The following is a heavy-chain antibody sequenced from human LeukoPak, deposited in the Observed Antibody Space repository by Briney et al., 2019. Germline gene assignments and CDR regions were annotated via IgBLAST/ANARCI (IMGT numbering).Heavy chain of an antibody. CDR3: ARMLGDSSSRYFIYYYYMDV. CDR1: GFTFSSYS. V-gene: IGHV3-48*04. CDR2: ISSSSSTI. J-gene: IGHJ6*03. D-gene: IGHD6-13*01. Sequence: GGSLRLSCAASGFTFSSYSMNWVRQAPGKGLEWVSYISSSSSTIYYADSVKGRFTISRDNAKNSLYLQMNSLRAEDTAVYYCARMLGDSSSRYFIYYYYMDVWGKGTTVTVSS.